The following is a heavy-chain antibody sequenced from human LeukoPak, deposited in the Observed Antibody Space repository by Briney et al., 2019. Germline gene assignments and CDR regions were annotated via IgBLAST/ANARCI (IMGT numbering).Heavy chain of an antibody. D-gene: IGHD2-8*02. CDR2: IYPGDSDT. CDR3: ARPSRDGGVSPDAFDI. J-gene: IGHJ3*02. Sequence: GESLKISCKGSGYSFTSYWIGWVRQMPGKGLEWMGIIYPGDSDTRYSPSFQGQITISADKSISTAYLQWSSLKASDTAMYYCARPSRDGGVSPDAFDIWGQGTMVTVSS. CDR1: GYSFTSYW. V-gene: IGHV5-51*01.